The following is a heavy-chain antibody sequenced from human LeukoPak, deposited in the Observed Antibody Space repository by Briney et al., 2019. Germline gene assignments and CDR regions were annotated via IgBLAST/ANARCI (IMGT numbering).Heavy chain of an antibody. CDR2: ISGSGGST. J-gene: IGHJ4*02. V-gene: IGHV3-23*01. D-gene: IGHD3-10*01. Sequence: PGGSLRLSCAASGFTFSSYAMSWVRQGPGKGLEWVSAISGSGGSTYYADSVKGRFTISRDNSKATLYLQINSLRGDDTAVYYCAKRPGNLWFGRVPYFDYWGQGALVTVSS. CDR3: AKRPGNLWFGRVPYFDY. CDR1: GFTFSSYA.